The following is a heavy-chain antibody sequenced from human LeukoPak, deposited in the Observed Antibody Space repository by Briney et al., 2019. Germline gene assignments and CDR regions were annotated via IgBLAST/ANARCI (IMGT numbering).Heavy chain of an antibody. J-gene: IGHJ6*02. CDR1: GGSFSGYY. CDR2: INHSGST. CDR3: ARSGYSGSYFTYYYYGMDV. V-gene: IGHV4-34*01. D-gene: IGHD1-26*01. Sequence: PSETLSLTCAVYGGSFSGYYWSWIRQPPGKGLEWIGEINHSGSTNYNPSLKSRVTISVDTSKDQFSLKLSSVTAADTAVYYCARSGYSGSYFTYYYYGMDVWGQGTTVTVSS.